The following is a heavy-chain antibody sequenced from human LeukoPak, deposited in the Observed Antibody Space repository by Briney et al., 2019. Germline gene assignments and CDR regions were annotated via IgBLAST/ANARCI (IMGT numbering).Heavy chain of an antibody. D-gene: IGHD6-6*01. CDR3: ARSSAIQLVLDY. Sequence: SETLSLTCTVSGGSISSYYWSWIRQPPGKGLEWIGYIYYSGSTYYNPSLKSRVTISVDTSKNQFSLKLSSVTAADTAVYYCARSSAIQLVLDYWGQGTLVTVSS. J-gene: IGHJ4*02. CDR1: GGSISSYY. CDR2: IYYSGST. V-gene: IGHV4-59*12.